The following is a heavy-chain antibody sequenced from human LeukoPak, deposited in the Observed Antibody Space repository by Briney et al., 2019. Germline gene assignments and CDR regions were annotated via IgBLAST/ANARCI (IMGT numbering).Heavy chain of an antibody. D-gene: IGHD3-9*01. CDR2: INPNSGGT. CDR1: GYTFTRYY. CDR3: ARAHGVFDWLSQIDY. Sequence: GASVKVSCKASGYTFTRYYMHWVGQAPGQGLEWMGWINPNSGGTNYAQKFQGRVNITSDTSISTDYMELSRLRSDDTAVYYCARAHGVFDWLSQIDYWGQGTLVTVSS. J-gene: IGHJ4*02. V-gene: IGHV1-2*02.